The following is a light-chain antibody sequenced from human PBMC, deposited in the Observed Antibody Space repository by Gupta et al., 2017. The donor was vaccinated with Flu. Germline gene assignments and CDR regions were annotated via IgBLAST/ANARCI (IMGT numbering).Light chain of an antibody. J-gene: IGKJ1*01. V-gene: IGKV3-15*01. CDR3: QQSNNWPRT. Sequence: SPGERATLSCRASQSVNTRVAWYQQRPGQPPRLLIYSASARATGIPARFSASGSGTEFTLTISSLQSEDFAVYYCQQSNNWPRTFGQGTKVEL. CDR1: QSVNTR. CDR2: SAS.